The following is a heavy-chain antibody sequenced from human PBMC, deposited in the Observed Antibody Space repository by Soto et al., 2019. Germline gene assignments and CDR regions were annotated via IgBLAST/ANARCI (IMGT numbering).Heavy chain of an antibody. CDR2: ISGSGGST. CDR1: GFTFSSYA. V-gene: IGHV3-23*01. J-gene: IGHJ4*02. CDR3: AKPLILTYYYDSSGFDY. Sequence: SGGSLRLSCAASGFTFSSYAMSWVRQAPGKGLEWVSAISGSGGSTYYADSVKGRFTISRDNSKNTLYLQMNSLRAEDTAVYYCAKPLILTYYYDSSGFDYWGQGTLVTVSS. D-gene: IGHD3-22*01.